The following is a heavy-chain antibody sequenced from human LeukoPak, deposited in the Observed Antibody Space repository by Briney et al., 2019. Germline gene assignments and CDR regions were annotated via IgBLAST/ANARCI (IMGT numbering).Heavy chain of an antibody. CDR1: GFTVSSNY. CDR3: ARHSCPPCPFDY. Sequence: GGSLRLSSAASGFTVSSNYMSWVRQAPGKGLEWVSVIYSGGSTYYADSVKGRFTISRDNSKNTLYLQTNSLRAEDTAVYYCARHSCPPCPFDYWGQGTLVTVSS. J-gene: IGHJ4*02. D-gene: IGHD2-15*01. V-gene: IGHV3-53*01. CDR2: IYSGGST.